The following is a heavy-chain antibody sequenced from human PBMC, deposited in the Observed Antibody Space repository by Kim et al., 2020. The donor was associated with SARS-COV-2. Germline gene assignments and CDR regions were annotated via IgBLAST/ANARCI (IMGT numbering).Heavy chain of an antibody. V-gene: IGHV7-4-1*02. Sequence: GNPTYAQGFTGRFVFSLDTSVSTAYLQISSLKAEDTAVYYCASIRAGWDYWGQGTLVTVSS. CDR3: ASIRAGWDY. J-gene: IGHJ4*02. CDR2: GNP.